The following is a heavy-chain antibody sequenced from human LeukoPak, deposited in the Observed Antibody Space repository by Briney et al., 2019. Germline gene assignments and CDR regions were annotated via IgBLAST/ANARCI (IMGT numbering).Heavy chain of an antibody. V-gene: IGHV3-21*01. J-gene: IGHJ3*02. D-gene: IGHD2-21*02. CDR1: GFTYISYS. Sequence: PGGSLRLSCAASGFTYISYSMNWVRQAPGKGLEWVSSISSSSSYIYYADSVKGRFTISRDNAKNSLYLQMNSLRAEDTAVYYYARGNIVVVTAIQAFDIWGQGTMVTVSS. CDR2: ISSSSSYI. CDR3: ARGNIVVVTAIQAFDI.